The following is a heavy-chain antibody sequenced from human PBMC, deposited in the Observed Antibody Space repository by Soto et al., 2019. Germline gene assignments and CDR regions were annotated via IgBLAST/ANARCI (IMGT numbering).Heavy chain of an antibody. V-gene: IGHV4-34*01. Sequence: PSETLSLTCAVYGGSFSGYYWSWIRQPPGKGLEWIGEINHSGSTNYNPSLKSRVTISVDTSKNQFSLKLSSVTAADTAVYYCARLPPTTVTTHYYYYYYGMDVWGQGTTVTVSS. J-gene: IGHJ6*02. D-gene: IGHD4-4*01. CDR2: INHSGST. CDR1: GGSFSGYY. CDR3: ARLPPTTVTTHYYYYYYGMDV.